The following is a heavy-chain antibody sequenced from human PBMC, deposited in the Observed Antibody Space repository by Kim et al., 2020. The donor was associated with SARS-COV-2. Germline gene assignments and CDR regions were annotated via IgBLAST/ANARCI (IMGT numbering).Heavy chain of an antibody. J-gene: IGHJ3*02. Sequence: YAQGFTGRFVFSLDTSVSTAYLQISSLKAEDTAVYYCAREKSSWPYAFDIWGQGTMVTVSS. D-gene: IGHD6-13*01. V-gene: IGHV7-4-1*02. CDR3: AREKSSWPYAFDI.